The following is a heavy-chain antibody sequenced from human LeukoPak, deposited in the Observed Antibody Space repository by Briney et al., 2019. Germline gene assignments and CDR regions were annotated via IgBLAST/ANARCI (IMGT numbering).Heavy chain of an antibody. CDR1: GGSISSHY. J-gene: IGHJ6*03. Sequence: SETLSLTCAVSGGSISSHYWSWTRQPPGKGLEWIGYIYYSGSTNYNPSLKSRVTISVDTSKNQFSLKLSSVTAADTAVYYCARSRNYGDLIYYYYYMDVWGKGTTVTVSS. D-gene: IGHD4-17*01. CDR3: ARSRNYGDLIYYYYYMDV. V-gene: IGHV4-59*11. CDR2: IYYSGST.